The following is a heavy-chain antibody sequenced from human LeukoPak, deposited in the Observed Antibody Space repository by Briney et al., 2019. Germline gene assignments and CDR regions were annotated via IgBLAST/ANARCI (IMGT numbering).Heavy chain of an antibody. CDR3: AAANSGNSPFDF. Sequence: PGGSLRLSCAASGFTFSSYEMNWVRQAPGKGLEWVSYISSGGSTISYADSVKGRFTISRDNAKNSLYLQMNSLRVEDTAVYYCAAANSGNSPFDFWGQGTLVTVSS. D-gene: IGHD4-23*01. CDR1: GFTFSSYE. CDR2: ISSGGSTI. J-gene: IGHJ4*02. V-gene: IGHV3-48*03.